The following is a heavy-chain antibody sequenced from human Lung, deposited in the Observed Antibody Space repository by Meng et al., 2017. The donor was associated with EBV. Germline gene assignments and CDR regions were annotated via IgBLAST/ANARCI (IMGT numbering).Heavy chain of an antibody. Sequence: QWQLHESGPGLVKPSATLSLSCAVSGASISNNNWWSWVRQSPGKGLEWIGEISHSGTTNYTPSLKSRVTISVDKSKNQFSLKLTSVTAADTAVYYCARIEGYDRLYYFGQWGRGTLVTVSS. D-gene: IGHD5-12*01. CDR3: ARIEGYDRLYYFGQ. CDR2: ISHSGTT. CDR1: GASISNNNW. V-gene: IGHV4-4*02. J-gene: IGHJ4*02.